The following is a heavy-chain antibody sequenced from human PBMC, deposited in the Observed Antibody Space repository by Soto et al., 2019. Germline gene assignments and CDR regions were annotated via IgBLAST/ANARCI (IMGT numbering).Heavy chain of an antibody. CDR1: GGSFSGYY. Sequence: PSETLSLTCAVYGGSFSGYYWSWIRQPPGKGLEWIGEINHSGSTNYNPSLKSRVTISVDTSKNQFSLKLSSVTAADTAVYYCARSHGSRLYDYSWGSYRNYYYYLDVWGKGTTVTVSS. D-gene: IGHD3-16*02. J-gene: IGHJ6*03. CDR3: ARSHGSRLYDYSWGSYRNYYYYLDV. CDR2: INHSGST. V-gene: IGHV4-34*01.